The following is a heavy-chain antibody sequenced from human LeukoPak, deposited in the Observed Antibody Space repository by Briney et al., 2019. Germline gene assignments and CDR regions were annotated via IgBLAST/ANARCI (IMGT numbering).Heavy chain of an antibody. CDR1: GFTFSSYW. V-gene: IGHV3-7*01. J-gene: IGHJ4*02. D-gene: IGHD4-17*01. CDR2: IKQDGSEK. CDR3: ARVITVTTWGVGYFDY. Sequence: GGSLRLSCAASGFTFSSYWMSWVRQAPGKGLEWVANIKQDGSEKYYVDSVKGRFTISRDNAKNSLYLQMNSLRAEDTAVYYCARVITVTTWGVGYFDYWGQGTLVTVSS.